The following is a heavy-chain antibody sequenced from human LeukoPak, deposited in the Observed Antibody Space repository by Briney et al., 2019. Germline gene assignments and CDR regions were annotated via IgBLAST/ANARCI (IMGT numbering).Heavy chain of an antibody. CDR2: IRYDGSNK. CDR3: AKGSIVVVPAAPNY. J-gene: IGHJ4*02. Sequence: GGSLRLSXAASGFTFSSYGMHWVRQAPGKGLEWVAFIRYDGSNKYYADSVKGRFTISRDNSKNTLYLQMYSLRAEDTAVYYCAKGSIVVVPAAPNYWGQGTLVTVSS. D-gene: IGHD2-2*01. CDR1: GFTFSSYG. V-gene: IGHV3-30*02.